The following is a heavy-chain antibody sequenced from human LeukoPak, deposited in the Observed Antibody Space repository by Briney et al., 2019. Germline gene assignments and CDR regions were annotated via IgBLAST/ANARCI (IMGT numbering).Heavy chain of an antibody. J-gene: IGHJ4*02. V-gene: IGHV3-48*01. CDR1: GFTFSSYS. Sequence: GGSLRLSCAASGFTFSSYSMNWVRQAPGKGLEWVSYIDSSSSTIYYADSVKGRFTISRDNAKNSLCLQMNSLRAEDTAVYYCASPFDYWGQGTLVTGSS. CDR3: ASPFDY. CDR2: IDSSSSTI.